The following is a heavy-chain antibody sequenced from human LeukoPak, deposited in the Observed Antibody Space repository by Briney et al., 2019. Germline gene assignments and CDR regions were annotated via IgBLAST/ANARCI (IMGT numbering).Heavy chain of an antibody. V-gene: IGHV1-69*13. J-gene: IGHJ4*02. CDR1: GGTFSSYA. Sequence: ASVKVSCKASGGTFSSYAISWVRQAPGQGLEWMGGIIPIFGTANYAQKFQGRVTITADESTSTAYTELSSLRSEDTAVYYCARVFYSSSWYGLFDYWGQGTLVTVSS. D-gene: IGHD6-13*01. CDR3: ARVFYSSSWYGLFDY. CDR2: IIPIFGTA.